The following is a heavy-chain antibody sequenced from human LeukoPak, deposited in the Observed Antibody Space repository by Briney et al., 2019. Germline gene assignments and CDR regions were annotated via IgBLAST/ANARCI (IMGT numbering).Heavy chain of an antibody. Sequence: PPGGSLRLSCAASGFTFSSYTMHWVRQAPGKGLEYVSAISSNGGSTYYANSVKGRCTISRDNSKNTLYLQMGSLRAEDMAVYYCARDQYRKGAFDIWGQGTMVTVSS. J-gene: IGHJ3*02. V-gene: IGHV3-64*01. CDR3: ARDQYRKGAFDI. CDR1: GFTFSSYT. D-gene: IGHD5-18*01. CDR2: ISSNGGST.